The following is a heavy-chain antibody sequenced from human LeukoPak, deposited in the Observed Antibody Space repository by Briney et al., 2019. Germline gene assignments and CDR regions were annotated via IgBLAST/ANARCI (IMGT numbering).Heavy chain of an antibody. CDR3: ARTDYYDSSGYLNY. V-gene: IGHV1-2*04. CDR2: INPNSGGT. Sequence: ASVKVSCKASGYTFTSYYMHWVRQAPGQGLEWMGWINPNSGGTNYAQKFQGWVTMTRDTSISTAYMELSRLRSDDTAVYYCARTDYYDSSGYLNYWGQGTLVTVSS. D-gene: IGHD3-22*01. J-gene: IGHJ4*02. CDR1: GYTFTSYY.